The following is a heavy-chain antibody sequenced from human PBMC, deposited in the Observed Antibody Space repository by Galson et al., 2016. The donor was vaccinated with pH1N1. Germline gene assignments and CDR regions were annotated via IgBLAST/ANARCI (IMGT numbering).Heavy chain of an antibody. Sequence: PALVKPTQTLTLTCTFSGFSLSTNGVGVGWIRQPPGKALEWLGDICWNDEKRYSPSLRNSLTITKDASKNQVVLTMANVDPVDTATYFCAHRRSPYVDFCGGPNWFDSWGQGTLVIVSS. CDR2: ICWNDEK. D-gene: IGHD3-3*01. CDR1: GFSLSTNGVG. J-gene: IGHJ5*01. V-gene: IGHV2-5*01. CDR3: AHRRSPYVDFCGGPNWFDS.